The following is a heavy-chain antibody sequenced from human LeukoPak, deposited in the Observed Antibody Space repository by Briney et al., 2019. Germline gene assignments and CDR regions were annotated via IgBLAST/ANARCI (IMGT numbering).Heavy chain of an antibody. J-gene: IGHJ4*02. D-gene: IGHD2-15*01. CDR2: ITGSGGCT. CDR1: AFTFSNNA. Sequence: GGSLTLSGAAAAFTFSNNAITWVRPPPGKGLEWASPITGSGGCTYYADSVKGLFTISSDNSKNTLYLQMNSVRAEDTAIYYCAKRIPSWYYVDSWGQGTLVTVSS. V-gene: IGHV3-23*01. CDR3: AKRIPSWYYVDS.